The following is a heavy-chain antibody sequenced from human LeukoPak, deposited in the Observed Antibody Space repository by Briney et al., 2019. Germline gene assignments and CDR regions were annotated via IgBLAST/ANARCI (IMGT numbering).Heavy chain of an antibody. D-gene: IGHD3-22*01. CDR3: AKTRDYYDSSGPFDY. CDR2: IRYDGSNK. V-gene: IGHV3-30*02. CDR1: GFTFSSYS. Sequence: PGGSLRLSCAASGFTFSSYSMNWVRQAPGKGLEWVAFIRYDGSNKYYADSVKGRFTISRDNSKNTLYLQMNSLRAEDTAVYYCAKTRDYYDSSGPFDYWGQGTLVTVSS. J-gene: IGHJ4*02.